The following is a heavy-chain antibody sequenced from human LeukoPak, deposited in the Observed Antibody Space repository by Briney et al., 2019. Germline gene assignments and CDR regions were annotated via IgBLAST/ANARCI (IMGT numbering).Heavy chain of an antibody. J-gene: IGHJ4*02. CDR1: GGTFSSYA. D-gene: IGHD5-24*01. Sequence: ASVKVSCKASGGTFSSYAISWVRQAPGQGLEWMGGIIPIFGTANYAQKFQGRVMITADESTSTAYMELSSLRSEDTAVYYCARERGDLAHDAGDYWGQGTLVTVSS. V-gene: IGHV1-69*13. CDR2: IIPIFGTA. CDR3: ARERGDLAHDAGDY.